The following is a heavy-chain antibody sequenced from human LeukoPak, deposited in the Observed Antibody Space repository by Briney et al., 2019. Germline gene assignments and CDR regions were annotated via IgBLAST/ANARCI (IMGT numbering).Heavy chain of an antibody. CDR1: GYTFTGYY. CDR2: ISAYNGNT. CDR3: AREGAGYYGSGSYYNEYDY. J-gene: IGHJ4*02. V-gene: IGHV1-18*04. D-gene: IGHD3-10*01. Sequence: ASVKVSCKASGYTFTGYYMHWVRQAPGQGLEWMGWISAYNGNTNYAQKLQGRVTMTTDTSTSTAYMELRSLRSDDTAVYYCAREGAGYYGSGSYYNEYDYWGQGTLVTVSS.